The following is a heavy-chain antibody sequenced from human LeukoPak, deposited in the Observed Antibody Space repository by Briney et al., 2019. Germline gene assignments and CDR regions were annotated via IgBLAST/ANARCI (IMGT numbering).Heavy chain of an antibody. CDR2: IYSGGST. J-gene: IGHJ4*02. CDR3: ARDSRDFWSGRIDY. D-gene: IGHD3-3*01. V-gene: IGHV3-66*02. CDR1: GFTVSSNY. Sequence: GGSLRLSCAASGFTVSSNYMSWVRQAPGKGLEWVSVIYSGGSTYYADSVNGRFTISRDNSKNTLYLQMNSLRAEDTAVYYCARDSRDFWSGRIDYWGQGTLVTVSS.